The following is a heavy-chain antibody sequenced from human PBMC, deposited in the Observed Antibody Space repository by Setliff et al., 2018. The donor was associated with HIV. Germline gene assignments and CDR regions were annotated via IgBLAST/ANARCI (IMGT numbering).Heavy chain of an antibody. Sequence: SETLSLTCTVSGGSISSYYWSWIRQPPGKGLEWIGHIYSSGSTNYNPSLQSRVTISVDTSKNQFSLKLYSVTAADTAVYYCARAYFGSGIYGPTFPPPLIYWGQGTLVTVSS. J-gene: IGHJ4*02. CDR3: ARAYFGSGIYGPTFPPPLIY. CDR2: IYSSGST. V-gene: IGHV4-4*09. CDR1: GGSISSYY. D-gene: IGHD3-10*01.